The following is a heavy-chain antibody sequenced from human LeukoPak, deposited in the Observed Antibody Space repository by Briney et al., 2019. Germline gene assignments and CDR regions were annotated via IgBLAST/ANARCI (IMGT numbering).Heavy chain of an antibody. J-gene: IGHJ4*02. V-gene: IGHV3-74*01. D-gene: IGHD1-26*01. CDR1: GSTFSTYA. CDR2: INTDGTNT. CDR3: ARGYSGTYRVDY. Sequence: PGGSLRLSCAASGSTFSTYAMSWVRQAPGKGLEWVSRINTDGTNTTYADSVKGRFTMSRDNAKSRLYLQMNSLRAEDTAVYYCARGYSGTYRVDYWGQGTLVTVSS.